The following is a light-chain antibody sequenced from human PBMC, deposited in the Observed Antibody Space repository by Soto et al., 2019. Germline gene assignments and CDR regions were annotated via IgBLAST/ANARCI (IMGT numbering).Light chain of an antibody. Sequence: DIPMTQSPSSVSASVGDRVSITCRASQGISSWLAWYQQKPGGAPKLLIYTGSSLQSGVQSSFRGTASGTDFTLTISSLQPEDVATYYCQQANSFPLTFGGGTKVEIK. CDR3: QQANSFPLT. CDR1: QGISSW. CDR2: TGS. V-gene: IGKV1-12*01. J-gene: IGKJ4*01.